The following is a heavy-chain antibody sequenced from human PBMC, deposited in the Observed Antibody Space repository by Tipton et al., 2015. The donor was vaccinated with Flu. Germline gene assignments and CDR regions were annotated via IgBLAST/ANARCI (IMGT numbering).Heavy chain of an antibody. J-gene: IGHJ4*02. V-gene: IGHV4-31*03. CDR2: IYYSGST. Sequence: SLTCTVSGGSISSGGYYWNWIRQHPGKGLEWIGYIYYSGSTSYNPSLKSRLTMSVDTSKNQFSLNLSSVTAADTAVYYCARDSSGYYHFDYWGQGTLVTVSS. D-gene: IGHD3-22*01. CDR1: GGSISSGGYY. CDR3: ARDSSGYYHFDY.